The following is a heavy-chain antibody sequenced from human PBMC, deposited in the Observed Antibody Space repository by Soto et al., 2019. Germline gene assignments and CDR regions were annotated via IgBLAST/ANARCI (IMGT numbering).Heavy chain of an antibody. CDR2: INAGNGNT. V-gene: IGHV1-3*01. D-gene: IGHD3-3*01. Sequence: ASVKVSCKASGYTFTSYAMHWVRQAPGQRLEWMGWINAGNGNTKYSQKFQGRVTITRDTSASTAYMELSSLRSEDTAVYYCASGAYDFWSGENFDYWGQGTLVTVSS. CDR3: ASGAYDFWSGENFDY. CDR1: GYTFTSYA. J-gene: IGHJ4*02.